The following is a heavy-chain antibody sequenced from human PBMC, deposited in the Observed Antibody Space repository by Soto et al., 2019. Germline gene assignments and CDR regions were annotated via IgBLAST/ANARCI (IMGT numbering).Heavy chain of an antibody. J-gene: IGHJ4*02. CDR2: VNPIVGMS. CDR3: ATSYGSGSTHFDY. CDR1: GGTFNFYT. Sequence: QVQLVQSGAEVKKPGSSVKVSCTASGGTFNFYTINWVRQAPGQRPEWVGRVNPIVGMSSSASKFQGRVTMTADKSKSKAYMDLTGLKSEDTAVDYCATSYGSGSTHFDYSGQGTLVTVSS. V-gene: IGHV1-69*02. D-gene: IGHD3-10*01.